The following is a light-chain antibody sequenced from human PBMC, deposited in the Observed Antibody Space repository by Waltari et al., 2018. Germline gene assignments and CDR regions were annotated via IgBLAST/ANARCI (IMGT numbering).Light chain of an antibody. J-gene: IGLJ1*01. Sequence: QSPLTQPASVPGSPAQSITISCTGSSTDLGTSNLVSWYQQHPGKAPKLMIYEGTERPSGVSNRFSGSKSGNTASLTISGLQAEDEADYYCCSYAGSTTFLYVFGTGTKVTVL. V-gene: IGLV2-23*01. CDR3: CSYAGSTTFLYV. CDR2: EGT. CDR1: STDLGTSNL.